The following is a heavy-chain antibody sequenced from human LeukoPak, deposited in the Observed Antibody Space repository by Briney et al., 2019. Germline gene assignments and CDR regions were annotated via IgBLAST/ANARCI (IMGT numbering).Heavy chain of an antibody. CDR3: ARDVEGGTFDI. V-gene: IGHV3-7*05. J-gene: IGHJ3*02. CDR2: IDQSGGRN. CDR1: GFTFSRFW. D-gene: IGHD3-16*01. Sequence: GGSLRLSCAASGFTFSRFWMNWVRQAPGRGLEWVANIDQSGGRNNYVDSVKGRFTISRDNAKNSLFLEMSSLRADDTAVYFCARDVEGGTFDIWGQGTTVTVSS.